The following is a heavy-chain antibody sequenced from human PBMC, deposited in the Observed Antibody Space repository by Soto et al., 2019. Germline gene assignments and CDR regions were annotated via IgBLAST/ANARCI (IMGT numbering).Heavy chain of an antibody. D-gene: IGHD3-3*01. CDR1: GFTFSSYG. CDR2: ISYDGSNK. V-gene: IGHV3-30*18. CDR3: AKGFDFWSGYYPYGMDV. J-gene: IGHJ6*02. Sequence: HPGGSLRLSCAASGFTFSSYGMHWVRQAPGKGLEWVAVISYDGSNKYYADSVKGRFTISRDNSKNTLYLQMNSLRAEDTAVYYCAKGFDFWSGYYPYGMDVWGQGTTVTVSS.